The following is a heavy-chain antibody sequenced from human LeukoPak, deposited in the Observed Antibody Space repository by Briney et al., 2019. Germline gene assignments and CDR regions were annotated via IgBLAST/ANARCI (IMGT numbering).Heavy chain of an antibody. D-gene: IGHD5-12*01. J-gene: IGHJ5*02. V-gene: IGHV1-2*02. CDR3: ARDRGYDKLYNWFDP. CDR2: INPNSGGT. CDR1: GYTFTSYY. Sequence: ASVKVSCKASGYTFTSYYMHWVRQAPGQGLEWMGWINPNSGGTNYAQKFQGRVTMTRDTSISTAYMELSRLRSDDTAVYYCARDRGYDKLYNWFDPWGQGTLVTVSS.